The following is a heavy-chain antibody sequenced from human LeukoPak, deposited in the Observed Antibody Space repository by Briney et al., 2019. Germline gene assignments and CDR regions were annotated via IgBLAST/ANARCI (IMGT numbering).Heavy chain of an antibody. D-gene: IGHD6-19*01. J-gene: IGHJ5*02. CDR3: ARDQGIAVAGTDWFDP. CDR1: GGSISSSNW. V-gene: IGHV4-4*02. Sequence: SGTLSLTCAVSGGSISSSNWWSWVRQPPGKGLEWIGEIYHSGSTNYNPSLKSRVTISVDKSKNQFSLKLSSVTAADTAVYYCARDQGIAVAGTDWFDPWGQGTLVTVSS. CDR2: IYHSGST.